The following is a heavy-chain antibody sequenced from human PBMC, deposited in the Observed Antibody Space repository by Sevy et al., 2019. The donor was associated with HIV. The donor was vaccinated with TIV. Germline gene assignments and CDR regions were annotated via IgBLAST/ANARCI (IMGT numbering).Heavy chain of an antibody. D-gene: IGHD3-3*01. CDR3: AREREFTIFGVLIEYGMDV. Sequence: GGSLRLSCAASGFTVSSNYMSWVRQAPGKGLEWVSVIYSGGTTYYADSVKGRFTISRDNSKNTLYLQMNNLRAVDTAVYYCAREREFTIFGVLIEYGMDVWGQGTTVTVSS. V-gene: IGHV3-53*01. CDR1: GFTVSSNY. CDR2: IYSGGTT. J-gene: IGHJ6*02.